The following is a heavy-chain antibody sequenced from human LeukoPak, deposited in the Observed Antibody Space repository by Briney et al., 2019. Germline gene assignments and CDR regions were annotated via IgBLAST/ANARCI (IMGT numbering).Heavy chain of an antibody. V-gene: IGHV4-39*01. CDR1: GGSISSSSYY. CDR3: ALTYYYDSSGYYYDY. CDR2: IYYSWST. D-gene: IGHD3-22*01. Sequence: PSETLSLTCTVSGGSISSSSYYWRWIRQPPGKGVEWIGSIYYSWSTYYNPSLKSRVTISVDTSKNQFSLKLSSVTAADTAVYYCALTYYYDSSGYYYDYWGQGTLVTVSS. J-gene: IGHJ4*02.